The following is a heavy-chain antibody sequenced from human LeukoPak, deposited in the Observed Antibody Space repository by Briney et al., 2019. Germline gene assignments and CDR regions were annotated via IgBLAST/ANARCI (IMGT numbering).Heavy chain of an antibody. V-gene: IGHV4-39*07. CDR3: ARAVSWPPHP. CDR1: GDSISSGSYY. Sequence: SETLSLTCTVSGDSISSGSYYWGWIRQPPGKGLEWIGEINHSGSTNYNPSLKSRVTISVDTSKNQFSLKLSSVTAADTAVYYCARAVSWPPHPWGQGTLVTVSS. D-gene: IGHD2-8*01. CDR2: INHSGST. J-gene: IGHJ5*02.